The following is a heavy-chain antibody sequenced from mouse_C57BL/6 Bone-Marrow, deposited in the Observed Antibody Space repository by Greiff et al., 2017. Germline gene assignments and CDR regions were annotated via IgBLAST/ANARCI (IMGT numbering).Heavy chain of an antibody. D-gene: IGHD3-2*01. CDR2: IYPRSGNT. Sequence: VQLQHSGAELARPGASVKLSCTASGYTFTSYGISWVKQSTGQGLEWIGEIYPRSGNTYYTEKFKGKATLTADKSSSTAYMELRSLTSEDSAVYFWTREKTARDYYAMDYWGQGTSVTVSS. J-gene: IGHJ4*01. CDR3: TREKTARDYYAMDY. V-gene: IGHV1-81*01. CDR1: GYTFTSYG.